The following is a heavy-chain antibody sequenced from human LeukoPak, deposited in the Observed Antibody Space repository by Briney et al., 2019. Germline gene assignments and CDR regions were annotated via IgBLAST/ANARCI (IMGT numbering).Heavy chain of an antibody. CDR2: ISAYNGNT. D-gene: IGHD3-3*01. CDR1: GYTFTSYG. Sequence: GASVKVSCKASGYTFTSYGISWVRQAPGQGLEWMGWISAYNGNTNYAQKLQGRVTMTTDTSTSTAYMELRSLRSDDTAVYYCARGGYDFWSGYDHYFDYWGQGTLVTVSS. CDR3: ARGGYDFWSGYDHYFDY. V-gene: IGHV1-18*01. J-gene: IGHJ4*02.